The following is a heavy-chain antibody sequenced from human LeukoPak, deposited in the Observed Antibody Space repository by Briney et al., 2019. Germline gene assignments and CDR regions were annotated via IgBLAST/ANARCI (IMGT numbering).Heavy chain of an antibody. Sequence: GGSLRLSGVSSGFTWRRYWMSGFRQAPGEGVEGVGNIQQDGSGAFYVDAMRGRFAIARDNAQNTLYLQINSLRAEDTAAYYYAREDDHNTIDCWGQGTLVTVSS. D-gene: IGHD5-24*01. V-gene: IGHV3-7*01. CDR3: AREDDHNTIDC. J-gene: IGHJ4*02. CDR2: IQQDGSGA. CDR1: GFTWRRYW.